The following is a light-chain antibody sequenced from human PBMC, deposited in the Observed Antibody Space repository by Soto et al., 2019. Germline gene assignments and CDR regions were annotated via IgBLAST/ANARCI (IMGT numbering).Light chain of an antibody. CDR1: QSINTS. CDR3: QHYNTYSGT. CDR2: RAS. Sequence: DIQMTQSPSTLSAAVGDRVTITCRASQSINTSLAWYQQKPGKAPKLLIYRASTLESGVPSRFSGSGSGTEITLTISSLQPDDFSTYYCQHYNTYSGTFGPGTKVDI. V-gene: IGKV1-5*03. J-gene: IGKJ3*01.